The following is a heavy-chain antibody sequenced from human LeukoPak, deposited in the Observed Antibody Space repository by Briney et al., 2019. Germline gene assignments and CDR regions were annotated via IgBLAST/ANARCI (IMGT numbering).Heavy chain of an antibody. CDR1: GYTLTELS. J-gene: IGHJ3*02. D-gene: IGHD5-24*01. CDR3: ATEWPHPSPGAFDI. Sequence: ASVKVSCKVSGYTLTELSMHWVRQAPGKGLEWMGGFDPEDGETIYAQKFQGRVTMTEDASTDTAYMELSSLRSEDTAVYYCATEWPHPSPGAFDIWGQGTMVTVSS. CDR2: FDPEDGET. V-gene: IGHV1-24*01.